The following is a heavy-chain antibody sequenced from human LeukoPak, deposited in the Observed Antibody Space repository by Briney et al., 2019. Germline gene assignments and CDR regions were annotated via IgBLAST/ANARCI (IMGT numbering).Heavy chain of an antibody. V-gene: IGHV4-61*10. Sequence: PSETLSRTCTVSGDSVSSSSYYWTWIRQSAGKGLEWIGCIYITGSTNYNPSLKSRVTISLDTSKNQFSLKLTSVTVADTAVYYCARGGRSSSSWFDPWGQGTLVTVSS. D-gene: IGHD6-6*01. CDR2: IYITGST. J-gene: IGHJ5*02. CDR3: ARGGRSSSSWFDP. CDR1: GDSVSSSSYY.